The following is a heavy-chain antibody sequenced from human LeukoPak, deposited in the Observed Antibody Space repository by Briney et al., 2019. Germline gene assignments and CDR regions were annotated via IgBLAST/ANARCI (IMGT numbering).Heavy chain of an antibody. J-gene: IGHJ4*02. V-gene: IGHV4-59*11. CDR1: SHSISRHY. CDR3: ARGPTRYYFDC. Sequence: SETLSLICTVWSHSISRHYWIWLRQPPGKGLEWIGYILYSGSTNYNPSLKSRVTISVDPSKSQFSLGLSSVPAADTAVYYCARGPTRYYFDCWGQGTLVTVSS. D-gene: IGHD4-17*01. CDR2: ILYSGST.